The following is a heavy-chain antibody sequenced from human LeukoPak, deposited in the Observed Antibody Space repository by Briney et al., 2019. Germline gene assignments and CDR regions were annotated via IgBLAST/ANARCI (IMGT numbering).Heavy chain of an antibody. V-gene: IGHV3-7*01. Sequence: GGSLRLSCAASAFTFSSYLMSWVRQAPGKGLEWVANIKEDGSEQYYADSLKGRFTISRDNAKNSLYLQMNSLRAEDTAVYYCVRDSYSRDLDYWGQGTLVTVSS. CDR2: IKEDGSEQ. CDR1: AFTFSSYL. CDR3: VRDSYSRDLDY. J-gene: IGHJ4*02. D-gene: IGHD3-22*01.